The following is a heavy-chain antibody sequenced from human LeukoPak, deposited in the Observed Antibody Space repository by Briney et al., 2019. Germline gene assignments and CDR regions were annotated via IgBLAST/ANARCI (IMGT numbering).Heavy chain of an antibody. CDR1: GFTFSSYA. CDR3: ASASSSYCGDDCHSVYRSMDF. D-gene: IGHD2-21*01. Sequence: GGSLRLSCAASGFTFSSYAMHWVRQAPGKGLEWVAVISYDGSNKYYADSVKGRFTISRDNSKNTLYLQMNSLRAEDTAVYYCASASSSYCGDDCHSVYRSMDFWGKGTTVTVSS. V-gene: IGHV3-30-3*01. J-gene: IGHJ6*03. CDR2: ISYDGSNK.